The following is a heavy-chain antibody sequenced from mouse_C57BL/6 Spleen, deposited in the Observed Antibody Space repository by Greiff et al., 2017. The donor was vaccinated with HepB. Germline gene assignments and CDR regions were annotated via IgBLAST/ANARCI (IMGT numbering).Heavy chain of an antibody. CDR3: ARAGDYGSSYGYFDV. CDR2: IYPRDGST. CDR1: GYTFTSYD. V-gene: IGHV1-85*01. Sequence: VKVVESGPELVKPGASVKLSCKASGYTFTSYDINWVKQRPGQGLEWIGWIYPRDGSTKYNEKFKGKATLTVDTSSSTAYMELHSLTSEDSAVYFCARAGDYGSSYGYFDVWGTGTTVTVSS. D-gene: IGHD1-1*01. J-gene: IGHJ1*03.